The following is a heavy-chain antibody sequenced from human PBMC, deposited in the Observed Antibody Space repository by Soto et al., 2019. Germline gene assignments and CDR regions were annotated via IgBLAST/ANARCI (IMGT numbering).Heavy chain of an antibody. CDR2: ISGRGDDT. CDR3: AGPGYSSQDY. CDR1: GFTFSSFA. V-gene: IGHV3-23*01. Sequence: EVQLLESGGGLVQPGGSLRLSCAASGFTFSSFAMSWVRQAPEKGLEWVSAISGRGDDTDYADSVKGRFSISRDNSKNTLFLQMNSLRAEDTAVYHCAGPGYSSQDYWGQGTLVTVSS. J-gene: IGHJ4*02. D-gene: IGHD5-18*01.